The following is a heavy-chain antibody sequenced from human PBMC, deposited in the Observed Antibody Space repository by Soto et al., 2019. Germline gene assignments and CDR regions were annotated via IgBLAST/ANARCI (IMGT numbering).Heavy chain of an antibody. D-gene: IGHD3-3*01. V-gene: IGHV3-23*01. Sequence: EVRLLESGGGLVQPGGSLRLSCAASGLTVGSSAMTWVRQAPGKGLEWISSLSGDGKATYYADSVKGRFTISRDISKNTLFLQMDSLSVEDTAIYFCARITRSWGQGTRVTVSS. J-gene: IGHJ5*02. CDR1: GLTVGSSA. CDR3: ARITRS. CDR2: LSGDGKAT.